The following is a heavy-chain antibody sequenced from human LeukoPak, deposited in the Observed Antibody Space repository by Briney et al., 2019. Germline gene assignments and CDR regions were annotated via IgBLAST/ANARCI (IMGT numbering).Heavy chain of an antibody. D-gene: IGHD6-6*01. Sequence: GGSLRLSCAASGFTFSSYAMHWVRQAPGKGLEWVANIKQDGSEKYYVDSVKGRFTISRDNAKNSLYLQMNSLRAEDTAVYYCARDGAAPDFYYYFMDVWGKGTTVTVSS. CDR2: IKQDGSEK. CDR1: GFTFSSYA. CDR3: ARDGAAPDFYYYFMDV. V-gene: IGHV3-7*01. J-gene: IGHJ6*03.